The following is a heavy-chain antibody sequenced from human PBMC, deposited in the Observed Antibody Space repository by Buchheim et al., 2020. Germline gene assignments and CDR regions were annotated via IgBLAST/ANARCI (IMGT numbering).Heavy chain of an antibody. D-gene: IGHD1-26*01. Sequence: EVQLVESGGGLVQPGGSLRLSCAASGFTFSSYEMNWVRQAPGKGLEWVSYISSSGSTIYYADSVKGRFTISRENAKNSLYLQMNSLRAEDTAVYYCARDSEYGRHYYGMDVWGQGTT. V-gene: IGHV3-48*03. CDR2: ISSSGSTI. CDR3: ARDSEYGRHYYGMDV. CDR1: GFTFSSYE. J-gene: IGHJ6*02.